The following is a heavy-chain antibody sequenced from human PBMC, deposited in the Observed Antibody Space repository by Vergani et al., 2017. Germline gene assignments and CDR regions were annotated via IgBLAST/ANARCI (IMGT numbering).Heavy chain of an antibody. CDR2: IRYDATYK. V-gene: IGHV3-30*02. Sequence: VNLGISGGGVVQAGGSLRLSCVASGFDFRTFGMHWVRRAPGKGLEWVAFIRYDATYKFYGDSVSGRFTVSRDNSINSIFLQMDSLSIDDTAVYYCARGLPYRLIGSRLDYWGQGTLVTVTS. CDR1: GFDFRTFG. D-gene: IGHD3-16*02. CDR3: ARGLPYRLIGSRLDY. J-gene: IGHJ4*02.